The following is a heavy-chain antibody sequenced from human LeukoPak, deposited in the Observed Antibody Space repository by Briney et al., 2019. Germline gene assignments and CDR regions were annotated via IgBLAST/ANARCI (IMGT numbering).Heavy chain of an antibody. CDR3: ARGHDYYDTFEY. D-gene: IGHD3-22*01. J-gene: IGHJ4*02. V-gene: IGHV3-30-3*01. Sequence: PGTSLRLSCAASAFTFSSYDMHWVRQAPGKGLEWVAVISYDGSNKYYAASVKGRFTISRDTSKNTLYLQMNSLRAEDTAVYYCARGHDYYDTFEYWGQGTLVTVSS. CDR2: ISYDGSNK. CDR1: AFTFSSYD.